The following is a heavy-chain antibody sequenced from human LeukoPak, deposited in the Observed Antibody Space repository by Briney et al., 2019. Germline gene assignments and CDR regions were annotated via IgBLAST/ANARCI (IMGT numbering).Heavy chain of an antibody. J-gene: IGHJ1*01. CDR1: GFTFSSYA. D-gene: IGHD3-22*01. CDR3: AKDISGGSGYSQSLQY. V-gene: IGHV3-33*06. CDR2: TWYDGSNK. Sequence: GRSLRLSCAASAASGFTFSSYAMHWVRQAPGKGLEWVAVTWYDGSNKSYGDSVKGRFTISRDNSKNTVYLQMNSLRAEGTAVYYCAKDISGGSGYSQSLQYWGQGTLVTVSS.